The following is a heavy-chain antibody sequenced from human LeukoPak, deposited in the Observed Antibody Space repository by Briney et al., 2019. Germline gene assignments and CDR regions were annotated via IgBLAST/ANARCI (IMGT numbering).Heavy chain of an antibody. D-gene: IGHD6-19*01. J-gene: IGHJ4*02. CDR1: GFTFSSYD. CDR2: IGTAGDP. CDR3: ARGGGSSGWYGFDY. Sequence: PGGSLRLSCAASGFTFSSYDMHWVRQATGKGLEWVSAIGTAGDPYYPGSVKGRFTISRENAKNSLYLQTNSLRAGDTAMYYCARGGGSSGWYGFDYWGQGTLVTVSS. V-gene: IGHV3-13*05.